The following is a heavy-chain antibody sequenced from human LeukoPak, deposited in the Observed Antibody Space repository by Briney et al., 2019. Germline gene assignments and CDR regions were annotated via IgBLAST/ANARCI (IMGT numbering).Heavy chain of an antibody. CDR1: GYTFTTYG. CDR3: ARDAIQGRLTSDY. Sequence: ASVKVSCKASGYTFTTYGISWVRQAPGQGLEWMGWISTYNGNTNYAQNLQGRVTMTTDTSTSTAYMELRSLRSDDTAVYYCARDAIQGRLTSDYWGQGTLVTVSS. V-gene: IGHV1-18*01. D-gene: IGHD1-1*01. J-gene: IGHJ4*02. CDR2: ISTYNGNT.